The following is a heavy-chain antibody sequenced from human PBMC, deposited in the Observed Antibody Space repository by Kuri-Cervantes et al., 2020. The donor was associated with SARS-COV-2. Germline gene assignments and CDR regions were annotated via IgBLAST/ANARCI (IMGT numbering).Heavy chain of an antibody. Sequence: ASVKVSCKASEYTFTGYYMHWVRQAPGQGLEWMGWINPNSGGTNYAQKFQGWVTMTRDTSISTAYMELSRLRSDDTAVYYCARGTNINYYGMDVWGQGTTVTVSS. D-gene: IGHD1/OR15-1a*01. CDR3: ARGTNINYYGMDV. CDR2: INPNSGGT. CDR1: EYTFTGYY. V-gene: IGHV1-2*04. J-gene: IGHJ6*02.